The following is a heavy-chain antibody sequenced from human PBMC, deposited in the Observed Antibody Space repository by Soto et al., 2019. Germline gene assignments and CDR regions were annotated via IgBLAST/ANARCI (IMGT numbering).Heavy chain of an antibody. V-gene: IGHV1-8*01. Sequence: GASVKVXCKASGYTFTSYDINWVRQATGQGLEWMGWMNPNSGNTGYAQKFQGRVTMTRNTSISTAYMELSSLRSEDTAVYYCARGPGIYCSXTSCYNWFDPWGQGTLVTVSS. D-gene: IGHD2-2*01. CDR3: ARGPGIYCSXTSCYNWFDP. CDR2: MNPNSGNT. J-gene: IGHJ5*02. CDR1: GYTFTSYD.